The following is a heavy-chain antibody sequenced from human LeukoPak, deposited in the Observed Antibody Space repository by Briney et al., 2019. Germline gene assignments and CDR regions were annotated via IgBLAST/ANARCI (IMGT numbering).Heavy chain of an antibody. CDR3: ARDRGLGYCSSTSCYGVYNWFDP. D-gene: IGHD2-2*01. J-gene: IGHJ5*02. CDR1: GGTFSSYA. Sequence: ASVKVSCTASGGTFSSYAVSWVRQAPGPGLEWRGGMIPIFGTANYAQKFQGRVTITADESTSTAYMELSSLRSEDTAVYYCARDRGLGYCSSTSCYGVYNWFDPWGQGTLVTVSS. V-gene: IGHV1-69*13. CDR2: MIPIFGTA.